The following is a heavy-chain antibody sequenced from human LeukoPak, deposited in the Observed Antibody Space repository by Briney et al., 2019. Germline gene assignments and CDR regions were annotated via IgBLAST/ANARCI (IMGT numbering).Heavy chain of an antibody. J-gene: IGHJ1*01. CDR2: IYSGGNT. CDR1: GFTFSNYA. Sequence: GGSLRLSCAASGFTFSNYAMNWVRQAPGKGLEWVSIIYSGGNTFHADSVKARFSISRDESRDTVYLQMNSLRAEDTAVYYCARGSEYFQHWGQGTLVTVSS. CDR3: ARGSEYFQH. V-gene: IGHV3-66*01.